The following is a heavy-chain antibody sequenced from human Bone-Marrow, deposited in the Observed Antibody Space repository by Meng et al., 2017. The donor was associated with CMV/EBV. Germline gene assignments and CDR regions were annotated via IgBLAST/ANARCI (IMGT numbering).Heavy chain of an antibody. D-gene: IGHD6-13*01. CDR3: ARRESYQQGYGIDV. J-gene: IGHJ6*02. Sequence: GGSLRLSCAASGFTFSDHYMGWIRQAPGKGLEWLSYISGSGSTIYYADSVKGRFTISRDNAKNSLSLQMNSLRAEDTAVYYCARRESYQQGYGIDVWGQGTTVTVSS. V-gene: IGHV3-11*01. CDR1: GFTFSDHY. CDR2: ISGSGSTI.